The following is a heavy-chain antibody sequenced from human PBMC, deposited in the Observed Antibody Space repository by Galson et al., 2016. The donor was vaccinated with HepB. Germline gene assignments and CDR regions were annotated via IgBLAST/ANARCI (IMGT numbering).Heavy chain of an antibody. D-gene: IGHD3-10*01. J-gene: IGHJ4*02. CDR1: GFTFSNYP. CDR2: ISSFSSHI. V-gene: IGHV3-21*01. Sequence: SLRLSCAASGFTFSNYPMNWVRQAPGKGLEWVSSISSFSSHIYYADSLKGRFTISRDNAKNSLSLQMNSLRAEDTAVYYCARGYYGSVRTYWGQGTLVTVSS. CDR3: ARGYYGSVRTY.